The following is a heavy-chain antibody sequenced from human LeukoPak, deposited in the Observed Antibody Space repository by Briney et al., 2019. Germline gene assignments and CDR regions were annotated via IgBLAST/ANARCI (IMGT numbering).Heavy chain of an antibody. V-gene: IGHV4-39*07. CDR2: IFYSGST. J-gene: IGHJ5*02. D-gene: IGHD3-10*01. CDR1: SGSISTSNYY. Sequence: SETLSLTCTVSSGSISTSNYYWGWVRQPPGKALEWIGNIFYSGSTYYSPSLKSRVTISLDTSRNQFSLKLNSVTAADTAVYYCARLKRGETDYYGSGSYTNWFDPWGQGTLVTVSS. CDR3: ARLKRGETDYYGSGSYTNWFDP.